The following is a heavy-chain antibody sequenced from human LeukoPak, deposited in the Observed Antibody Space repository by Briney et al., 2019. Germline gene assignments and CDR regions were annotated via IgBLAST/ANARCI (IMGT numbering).Heavy chain of an antibody. V-gene: IGHV3-66*02. CDR3: ARARVGYSSGWSYYFDY. CDR2: IYSGGST. Sequence: GGSLRLSCAASGFTVSSNYMSWVRQAPGKGLEWVSVIYSGGSTYYADSVKGRFTISRDNSKNTLYLQMNSLRAEDMAVYYCARARVGYSSGWSYYFDYWAREPWSPSPQ. D-gene: IGHD6-19*01. J-gene: IGHJ4*02. CDR1: GFTVSSNY.